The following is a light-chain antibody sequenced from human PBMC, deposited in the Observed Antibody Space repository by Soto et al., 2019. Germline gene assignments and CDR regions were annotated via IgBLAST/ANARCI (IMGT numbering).Light chain of an antibody. V-gene: IGLV2-8*01. CDR1: SSDVGGYNY. CDR2: EVS. CDR3: SSYVGTNTLGV. Sequence: QSVLTQPPSASGTPGQSVTISCTGTSSDVGGYNYVSWYQQHPGKAPKLMIYEVSKRPSGVPDRFSGSKSGNTASLTVSGLQAGDEANYYCSSYVGTNTLGVSRTVTKVPV. J-gene: IGLJ1*01.